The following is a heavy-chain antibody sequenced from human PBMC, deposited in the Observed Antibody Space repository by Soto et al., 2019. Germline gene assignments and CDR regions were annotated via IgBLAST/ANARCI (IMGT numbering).Heavy chain of an antibody. CDR3: ARQIYDSDTGPNFQYYFDT. CDR1: GYSFAGYW. Sequence: GESLKISCKGSGYSFAGYWITWVRQKPGKGLEWMGRIDPSDSQTYYSPSFRGHVTISVTKSITTVFLQWSSLRASDTAMYYCARQIYDSDTGPNFQYYFDTWGQGTPVTVSS. CDR2: IDPSDSQT. V-gene: IGHV5-10-1*01. J-gene: IGHJ4*02. D-gene: IGHD3-22*01.